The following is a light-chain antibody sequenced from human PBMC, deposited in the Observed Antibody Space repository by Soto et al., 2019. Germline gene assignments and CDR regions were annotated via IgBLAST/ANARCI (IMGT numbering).Light chain of an antibody. CDR1: QGIRSA. V-gene: IGKV1-6*01. Sequence: AIQVTRPPSSLSASVGDRVTITCRTSQGIRSALGWYQQKPGKVPKLLIYAASTLQSGVPSRFSGSGSGRDFTLTISSLQPEDFATYYCLLDYAYFWAFGQGTKV. CDR2: AAS. CDR3: LLDYAYFWA. J-gene: IGKJ1*01.